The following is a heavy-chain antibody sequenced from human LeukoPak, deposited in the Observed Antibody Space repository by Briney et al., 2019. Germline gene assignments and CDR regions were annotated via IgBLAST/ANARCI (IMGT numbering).Heavy chain of an antibody. D-gene: IGHD2-2*01. J-gene: IGHJ6*04. CDR2: IYYSGST. Sequence: SETLSLTCTVSGGSISSGGYYWSWIRQHPGKGLEWIGYIYYSGSTYYNPSLKSRVTISVDTSKNQFSLKLSSVTAADTAVYYCARPPHSTTSPYYYGMDVWGKGTTVTVSS. CDR3: ARPPHSTTSPYYYGMDV. CDR1: GGSISSGGYY. V-gene: IGHV4-31*03.